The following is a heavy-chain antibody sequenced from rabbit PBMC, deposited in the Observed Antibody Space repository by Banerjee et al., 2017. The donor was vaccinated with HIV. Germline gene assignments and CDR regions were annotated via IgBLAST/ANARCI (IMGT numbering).Heavy chain of an antibody. CDR3: ARRLVVVGFFNL. CDR1: GFSFSSGYD. CDR2: IYTGSSGST. J-gene: IGHJ4*01. D-gene: IGHD4-2*01. Sequence: QEQLVESGGGLVTLGGSLKLTCKASGFSFSSGYDMCWVRQAPGKGLEWIAYIYTGSSGSTYYASWAKGRFTISKTSSTTVTLQMTSLTAADTATYFCARRLVVVGFFNLWGLGTLVTVS. V-gene: IGHV1S45*01.